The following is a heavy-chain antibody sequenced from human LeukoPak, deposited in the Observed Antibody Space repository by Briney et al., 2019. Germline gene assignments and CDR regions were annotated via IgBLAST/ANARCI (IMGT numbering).Heavy chain of an antibody. CDR2: INPNSGGT. CDR1: GYTFTGYY. Sequence: ASVKVSRKASGYTFTGYYMHWVRQAPGQGLEWMGRINPNSGGTNYAQKFRGRVTMTRDTSISTAYMELSRLRSDDTAVYYCARDRRWLQLYDYWGQGTLVTVSS. CDR3: ARDRRWLQLYDY. V-gene: IGHV1-2*06. J-gene: IGHJ4*02. D-gene: IGHD5-24*01.